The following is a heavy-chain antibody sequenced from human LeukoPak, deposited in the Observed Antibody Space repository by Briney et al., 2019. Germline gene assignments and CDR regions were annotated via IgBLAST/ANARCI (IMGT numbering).Heavy chain of an antibody. CDR2: IRYDGSNK. Sequence: PGGSLRLSCAASGLSLSSYGMHWVRQAPGKGLEWVAFIRYDGSNKYYADSVKGRFTISRDNSKNTLYLQMNSLRAEDTAVYYCAKDLSDILGYYYMDVWGKGTTVTISS. V-gene: IGHV3-30*02. D-gene: IGHD3-9*01. CDR3: AKDLSDILGYYYMDV. CDR1: GLSLSSYG. J-gene: IGHJ6*03.